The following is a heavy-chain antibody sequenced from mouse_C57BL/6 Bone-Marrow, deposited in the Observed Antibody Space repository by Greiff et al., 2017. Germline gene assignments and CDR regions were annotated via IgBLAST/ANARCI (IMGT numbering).Heavy chain of an antibody. CDR3: AKGIYGNPFAY. D-gene: IGHD2-1*01. V-gene: IGHV5-6*01. CDR2: ISSGGSYT. J-gene: IGHJ3*01. Sequence: EVQRVESGGDLVKPGGSLKLSCAASGFTFSSYGMSWVRQTPDKRLEWVATISSGGSYTYYPDSVKGRFTISRDNAKNTLYLQMSSLKSEDTAMDYCAKGIYGNPFAYWGQGTLVTVSA. CDR1: GFTFSSYG.